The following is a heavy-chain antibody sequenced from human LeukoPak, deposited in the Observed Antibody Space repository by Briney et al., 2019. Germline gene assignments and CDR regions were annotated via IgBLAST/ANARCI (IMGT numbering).Heavy chain of an antibody. CDR3: SKDGQWLDSLFYYYYYMDV. CDR1: GFTFSSYE. J-gene: IGHJ6*03. Sequence: GWSLRLSCAASGFTFSSYEMNWVRQAPGKGLEWVAVISYDGSNKYYADSVKGRFTISRDNSKNTLYLQMNSLRAEDTAVYYCSKDGQWLDSLFYYYYYMDVWGKGTTVTVSS. D-gene: IGHD6-19*01. CDR2: ISYDGSNK. V-gene: IGHV3-30*18.